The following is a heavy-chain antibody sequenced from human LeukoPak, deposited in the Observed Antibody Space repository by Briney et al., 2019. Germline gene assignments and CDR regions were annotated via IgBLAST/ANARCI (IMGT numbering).Heavy chain of an antibody. CDR2: IRNDGSST. CDR1: GFTFSSYW. CDR3: VRDLGGRSGH. V-gene: IGHV3-74*01. Sequence: GGSLRLSCAASGFTFSSYWMHWVHHAPGKGLVWVSRIRNDGSSTSYADSVKGRFTISRDNAKNTLYMQMNSLRAEDTAVYYCVRDLGGRSGHWGQGTLVTVSS. D-gene: IGHD1-26*01. J-gene: IGHJ4*02.